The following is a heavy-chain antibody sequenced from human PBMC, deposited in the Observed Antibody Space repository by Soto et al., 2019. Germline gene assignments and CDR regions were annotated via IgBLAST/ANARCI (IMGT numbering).Heavy chain of an antibody. V-gene: IGHV3-23*01. J-gene: IGHJ4*02. Sequence: EGRLLEHGGDLVQPGGSLRLSCEASGFTFSSYAMSWVRQAPGKGLEWVSVISGSGGSTNYADSVKGRFTISRDNFKNTLYLQMNSLRAGDTAVYYCAKDNEVFADSAGDFDYWGQGTLVTVSS. CDR3: AKDNEVFADSAGDFDY. D-gene: IGHD2-15*01. CDR1: GFTFSSYA. CDR2: ISGSGGST.